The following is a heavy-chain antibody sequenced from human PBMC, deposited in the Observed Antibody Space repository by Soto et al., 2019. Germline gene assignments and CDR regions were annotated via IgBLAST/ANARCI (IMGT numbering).Heavy chain of an antibody. CDR3: ARDSVAVGENWFDP. J-gene: IGHJ5*02. D-gene: IGHD6-19*01. Sequence: QVQLQESGPGLVKPSETLSLTCTVSGGSISSYFWNWIRQPPGKGLEWIGYIYYSGSTNYNPSLKSRVTISVDTSKNQFSLRLSSVTAADTAVYYCARDSVAVGENWFDPWGQGTLVTVSS. CDR2: IYYSGST. V-gene: IGHV4-59*01. CDR1: GGSISSYF.